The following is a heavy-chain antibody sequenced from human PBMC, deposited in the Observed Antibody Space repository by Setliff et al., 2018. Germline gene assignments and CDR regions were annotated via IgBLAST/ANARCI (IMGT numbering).Heavy chain of an antibody. D-gene: IGHD3-3*01. Sequence: KASETLSLTCSASGVDVIERLYYWSWVRQSPGKGLEWIGTRYYTGTTFYNPSLESRVAVSLDASEKKFSLNLRSVTTADTAVYYCARHFYPPDFFAHWGQGLLVTVS. CDR2: RYYTGTT. V-gene: IGHV4-39*01. CDR1: GVDVIERLYY. J-gene: IGHJ4*02. CDR3: ARHFYPPDFFAH.